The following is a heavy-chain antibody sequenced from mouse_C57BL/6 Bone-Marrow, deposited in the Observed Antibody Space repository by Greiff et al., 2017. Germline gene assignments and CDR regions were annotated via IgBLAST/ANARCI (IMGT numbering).Heavy chain of an antibody. Sequence: EVQLQQSGAELVKPGASVKLSCTASGSNFTDYYMPWVKQRTEQGLEWIGRIDPEDGDTKYAPKFQGKATLTAEASSNTAYLQLSSLTSEDTAGYYCARCYDYLFAYWGQGTLVTVSA. D-gene: IGHD2-4*01. J-gene: IGHJ3*01. CDR2: IDPEDGDT. CDR1: GSNFTDYY. V-gene: IGHV14-2*01. CDR3: ARCYDYLFAY.